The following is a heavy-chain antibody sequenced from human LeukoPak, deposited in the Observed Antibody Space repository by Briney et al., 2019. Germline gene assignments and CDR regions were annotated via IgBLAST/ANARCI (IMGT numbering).Heavy chain of an antibody. Sequence: TGGSLRLSCAASGFTFSDYYMNWIRQPPGKGLEWIGEINHSGSTNYNPSLKSRVTISVDTSKNQFSLKLSSVTAADTAVYYCARAHRYDSSGSYHDYWGQGTLVTVSS. D-gene: IGHD3-22*01. J-gene: IGHJ4*02. CDR1: GFTFSDYY. V-gene: IGHV4-34*01. CDR3: ARAHRYDSSGSYHDY. CDR2: INHSGST.